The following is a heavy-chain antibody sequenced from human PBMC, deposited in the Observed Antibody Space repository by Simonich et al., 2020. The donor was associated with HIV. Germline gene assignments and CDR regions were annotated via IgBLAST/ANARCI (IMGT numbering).Heavy chain of an antibody. V-gene: IGHV3-23*01. CDR3: AKDRYYNFWSGYYDY. J-gene: IGHJ4*02. D-gene: IGHD3-3*01. CDR1: GFTFSCYA. Sequence: EVQLLESGGGLVQPGGSLRLSCAASGFTFSCYAMSWVRQAPGKVLEWVSAISGSVGNTYYADSVKGRFTISRDKSKNTLYLQMNSLRAEDTAVYYCAKDRYYNFWSGYYDYWGQGTLVTVSS. CDR2: ISGSVGNT.